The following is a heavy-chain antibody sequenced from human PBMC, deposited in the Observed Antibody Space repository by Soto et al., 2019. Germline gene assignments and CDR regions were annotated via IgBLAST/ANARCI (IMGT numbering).Heavy chain of an antibody. Sequence: QVQLVESGGGVVQPGRSLRLSCAASGFSFSSYGMRWVRQAPGKGLEWVAAISFDGTNGYYADSVKGRFTISRDNSENTLYLQMNSLRPEDTAVYYCAKDQHTFWSGYPAVAHGMDVWGQGTTVTVSS. J-gene: IGHJ6*01. CDR1: GFSFSSYG. CDR2: ISFDGTNG. V-gene: IGHV3-30*18. D-gene: IGHD3-3*01. CDR3: AKDQHTFWSGYPAVAHGMDV.